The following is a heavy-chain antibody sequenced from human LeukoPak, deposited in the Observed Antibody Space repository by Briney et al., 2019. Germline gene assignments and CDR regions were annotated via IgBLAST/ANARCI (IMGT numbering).Heavy chain of an antibody. CDR3: AKCSNGDYPFDY. Sequence: PGGSLRLSCAASGFTFSSYSMNWVSQAPGKGLEWVSYISSSSSTIYYADSVKGRFTISRDNSKNTLYLQMNSLRAEDTAVYYCAKCSNGDYPFDYWGQGTLVTVSS. CDR1: GFTFSSYS. D-gene: IGHD4-17*01. V-gene: IGHV3-48*01. CDR2: ISSSSSTI. J-gene: IGHJ4*02.